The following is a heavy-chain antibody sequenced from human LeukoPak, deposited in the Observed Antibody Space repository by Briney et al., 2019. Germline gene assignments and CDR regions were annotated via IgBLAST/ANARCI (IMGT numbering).Heavy chain of an antibody. CDR1: GLTFSSYA. Sequence: GGSLRLSCAASGLTFSSYAMSWVRQAPGKGLEWVSGISGSGGTTYYADSVKGRFTISRDNSKNTYLQMNSLRAEDTAACYCAKDSRSTLPRGRLDYWGQGTLVTVSS. V-gene: IGHV3-23*01. J-gene: IGHJ4*02. CDR3: AKDSRSTLPRGRLDY. D-gene: IGHD2-21*02. CDR2: ISGSGGTT.